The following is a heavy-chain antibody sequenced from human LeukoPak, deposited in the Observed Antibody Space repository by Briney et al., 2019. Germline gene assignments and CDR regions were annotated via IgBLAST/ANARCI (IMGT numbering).Heavy chain of an antibody. D-gene: IGHD4-17*01. CDR3: ARGRMTTVNY. Sequence: GESLRLSCAASGFTFSSYSMNWVRQAPGKGLEWVSYISSSSSTIYYADSVKGRFTISRDNAKNSLYLQMNSLRAEDTAVYYCARGRMTTVNYWGQGTLVTVSS. V-gene: IGHV3-48*04. J-gene: IGHJ4*02. CDR1: GFTFSSYS. CDR2: ISSSSSTI.